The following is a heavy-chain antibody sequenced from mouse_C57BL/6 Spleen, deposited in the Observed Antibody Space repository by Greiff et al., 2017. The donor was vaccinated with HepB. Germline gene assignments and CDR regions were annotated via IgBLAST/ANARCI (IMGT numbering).Heavy chain of an antibody. CDR2: INPNNGGT. V-gene: IGHV1-26*01. CDR1: GYTFTDYY. Sequence: EVQLQQSGPELVKPGASVKISCKASGYTFTDYYMNWVKQSHGKSLEWIGDINPNNGGTSYNQKFKGKATLTVDKSSSTAYMELRSLTSEDSAVYYCARTTMITLDAMDYWGQGTSVTVSS. D-gene: IGHD2-4*01. J-gene: IGHJ4*01. CDR3: ARTTMITLDAMDY.